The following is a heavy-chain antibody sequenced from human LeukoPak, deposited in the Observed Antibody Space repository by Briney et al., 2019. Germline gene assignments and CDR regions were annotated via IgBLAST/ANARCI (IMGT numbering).Heavy chain of an antibody. CDR2: MNPNSGNT. J-gene: IGHJ4*02. V-gene: IGHV1-8*01. CDR3: ARVGRPYSGYEIDY. D-gene: IGHD5-12*01. CDR1: GYTFTSYD. Sequence: APVKVSCKASGYTFTSYDINWVRQATGQGLEWMGWMNPNSGNTGYAQKFQGRVTMTRNTSISTAYMELSSLRSEDTAVYYCARVGRPYSGYEIDYWGQGTLVTVSS.